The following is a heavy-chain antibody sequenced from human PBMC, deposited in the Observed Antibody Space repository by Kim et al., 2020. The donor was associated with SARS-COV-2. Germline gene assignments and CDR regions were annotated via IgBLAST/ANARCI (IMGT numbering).Heavy chain of an antibody. CDR2: IREDGGVK. CDR3: AREEADSSGWSD. V-gene: IGHV3-7*03. D-gene: IGHD6-19*01. CDR1: GFTFRNYW. J-gene: IGHJ4*02. Sequence: GGSLRLSCVASGFTFRNYWMTWVRQAPGKGLEWVANIREDGGVKQYMDSVKGRFTISRDNARNSLYLEVNSLRVHDTAVYYCAREEADSSGWSDWGQGTLVTVS.